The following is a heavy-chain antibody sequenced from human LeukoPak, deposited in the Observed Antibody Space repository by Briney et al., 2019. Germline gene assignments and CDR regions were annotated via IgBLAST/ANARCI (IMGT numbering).Heavy chain of an antibody. CDR1: GFTFSSYA. CDR3: ARDRELGTLQYYFDY. J-gene: IGHJ4*02. Sequence: GRSLRLSCAASGFTFSSYAMHWVRQAPGKGLEWVAVISYDGSNKYYADSVKGRFTISRDNSKNTLYLQMNSLRAEDTAVYYCARDRELGTLQYYFDYWGQGTLVTVSS. CDR2: ISYDGSNK. D-gene: IGHD7-27*01. V-gene: IGHV3-30-3*01.